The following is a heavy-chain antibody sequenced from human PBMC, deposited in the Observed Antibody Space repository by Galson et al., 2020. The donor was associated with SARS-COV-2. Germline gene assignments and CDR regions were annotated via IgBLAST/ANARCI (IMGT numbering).Heavy chain of an antibody. CDR1: GFTLSSYS. J-gene: IGHJ4*02. D-gene: IGHD3-22*01. CDR3: ARGEYYYDSSGYPLDY. V-gene: IGHV3-21*01. CDR2: ISSSSSYI. Sequence: GGSLRLSFAASGFTLSSYSMNWVRQAPGKGLEWVSSISSSSSYIYYADSVKGRFTISRDNAKNSLYLQMNSLRAEDTAVYYCARGEYYYDSSGYPLDYWGQGTMVTVSS.